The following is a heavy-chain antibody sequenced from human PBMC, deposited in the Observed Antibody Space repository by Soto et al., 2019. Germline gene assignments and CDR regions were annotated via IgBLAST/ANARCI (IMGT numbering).Heavy chain of an antibody. CDR2: IYYSGST. D-gene: IGHD6-6*01. J-gene: IGHJ5*02. V-gene: IGHV4-31*03. CDR3: AGYSTSGFDP. Sequence: PSETLSLTCTVSGGSISSGGYYWSWIRQHPGKGLEWIGYIYYSGSTYYNPSLKSRVTISVDTSKNQFSLKLSSVTAADTAVYYCAGYSTSGFDPWGQGTLVTVS. CDR1: GGSISSGGYY.